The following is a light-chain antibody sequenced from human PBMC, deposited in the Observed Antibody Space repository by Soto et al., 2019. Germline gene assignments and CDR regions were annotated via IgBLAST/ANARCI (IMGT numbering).Light chain of an antibody. CDR1: QAISSC. Sequence: AIQMTQSPSSFSASVGDRVTITWRASQAISSCLAWYQQKPGKAPKLLIYAASTLQSGVPSRLSGSGYGTDFTITISCLQSDDFVTYYCQQYNSSPRTFGQGTQVDI. CDR2: AAS. V-gene: IGKV1-8*01. J-gene: IGKJ1*01. CDR3: QQYNSSPRT.